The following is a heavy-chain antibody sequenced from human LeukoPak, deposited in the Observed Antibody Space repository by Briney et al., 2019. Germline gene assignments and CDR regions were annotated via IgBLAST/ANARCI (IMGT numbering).Heavy chain of an antibody. D-gene: IGHD2-8*02. CDR3: ATYRQVLLPFES. CDR1: GFTFSTFA. CDR2: IFPSGGEI. V-gene: IGHV3-23*01. Sequence: GGSLRLSCAASGFTFSTFAMIWVRQPPGKGLEWVSSIFPSGGEIHYADSVRGRFTISRDNSKSTLSLQMNSLTAEDTAIYYCATYRQVLLPFESWGQGTLVTVSS. J-gene: IGHJ4*02.